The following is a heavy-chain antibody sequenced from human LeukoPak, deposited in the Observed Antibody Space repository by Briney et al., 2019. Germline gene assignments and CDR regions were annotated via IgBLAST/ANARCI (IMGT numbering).Heavy chain of an antibody. J-gene: IGHJ4*02. CDR1: GFTVSSSY. D-gene: IGHD3-10*01. V-gene: IGHV3-53*01. CDR2: IYSSGTT. Sequence: PGGSLRLSCAASGFTVSSSYMSWVRQAPGKGLEWVSIIYSSGTTYYADSVKGRFTISRDNSKNTLYLQMNRLRAEGTAVYYCAREGVAGFGELYWGYWGQGTLVTVSS. CDR3: AREGVAGFGELYWGY.